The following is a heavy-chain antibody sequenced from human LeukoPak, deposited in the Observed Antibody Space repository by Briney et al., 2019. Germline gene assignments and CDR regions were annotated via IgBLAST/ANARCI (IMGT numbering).Heavy chain of an antibody. CDR1: GFTFSSYW. Sequence: GGSLRLSCAASGFTFSSYWMHWVRQAPGKGLVWVSRINFDGSVTSYADSVKGRFTISRDGAKNTLYLQMNSLRAEDTAVYYCARGSGDLDNWGQGTLVTVSS. J-gene: IGHJ4*02. V-gene: IGHV3-74*01. D-gene: IGHD4-17*01. CDR3: ARGSGDLDN. CDR2: INFDGSVT.